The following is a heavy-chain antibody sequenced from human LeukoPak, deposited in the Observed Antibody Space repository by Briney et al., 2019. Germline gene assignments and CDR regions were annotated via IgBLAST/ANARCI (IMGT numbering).Heavy chain of an antibody. V-gene: IGHV1-69*13. CDR1: GGTFSSYA. CDR3: ARGGVVPAVRGYFDY. Sequence: SVKVSCKASGGTFSSYAISWVRQAPGQGLEWMGGIIPIFGTANYAQKFQGRVTITADESTSTAYMEPSSLRSEDTAVYHCARGGVVPAVRGYFDYWGQGTLVTVSS. J-gene: IGHJ4*02. CDR2: IIPIFGTA. D-gene: IGHD2-2*01.